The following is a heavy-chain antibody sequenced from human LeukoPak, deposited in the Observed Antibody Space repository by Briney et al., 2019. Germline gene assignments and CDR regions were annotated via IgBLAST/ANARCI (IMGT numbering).Heavy chain of an antibody. CDR2: IDLDGSEK. CDR1: GFTISRYW. V-gene: IGHV3-7*01. CDR3: ARDWGATTSVFDY. J-gene: IGHJ4*02. D-gene: IGHD3-16*01. Sequence: GGSLRLSCAASGFTISRYWMSWVRQAPGKGLEWAANIDLDGSEKFYVDSVKGRFTVSRDNAQNSLYLQMNSLRAEDTAVYYCARDWGATTSVFDYWGQGILVTVSS.